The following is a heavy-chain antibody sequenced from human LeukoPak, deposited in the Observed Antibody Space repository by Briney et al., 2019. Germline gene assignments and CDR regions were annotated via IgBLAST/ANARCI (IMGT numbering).Heavy chain of an antibody. V-gene: IGHV1-2*02. CDR1: GYTFTGYY. J-gene: IGHJ4*02. Sequence: ASVKVSCKASGYTFTGYYMHWVRQAPGQGLEWMGWINSNSGGTNYAQKFQGRVTMTRDTSISTAYMELSRLRSDDTAVYYCASNLFYDSSGKVNYWGQGTLVTVSS. CDR3: ASNLFYDSSGKVNY. CDR2: INSNSGGT. D-gene: IGHD3-22*01.